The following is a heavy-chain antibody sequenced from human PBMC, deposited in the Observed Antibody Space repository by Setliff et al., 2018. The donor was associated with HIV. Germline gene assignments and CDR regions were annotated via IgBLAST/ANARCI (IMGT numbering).Heavy chain of an antibody. V-gene: IGHV4-4*07. J-gene: IGHJ4*02. Sequence: SETLSLTCTVSGGSISNYYWSWIRQPAGRGLEWIGRIYTSGSTNYNPSLKSRVTMSVDTSKNQFSLKLSSVTAADTAVYYCARGLNYYGSGSYLPLGYWGQGTLVTVSS. D-gene: IGHD3-10*01. CDR2: IYTSGST. CDR3: ARGLNYYGSGSYLPLGY. CDR1: GGSISNYY.